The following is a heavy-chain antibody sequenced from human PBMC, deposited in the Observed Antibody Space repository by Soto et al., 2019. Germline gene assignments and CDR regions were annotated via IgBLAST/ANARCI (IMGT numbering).Heavy chain of an antibody. Sequence: VQLVESGGGLVKPGGSLSLSCAASGFTFSTYLMNWVRQAPGKGLEWVSSIKSDSSSLYYADSVKGRFTISRDNAKNSLHLQMNSLRVEDTATYFCARKPMTGSQSGAFDIWGQGTMVTVSS. CDR1: GFTFSTYL. CDR2: IKSDSSSL. J-gene: IGHJ3*02. CDR3: ARKPMTGSQSGAFDI. V-gene: IGHV3-21*06. D-gene: IGHD3-9*01.